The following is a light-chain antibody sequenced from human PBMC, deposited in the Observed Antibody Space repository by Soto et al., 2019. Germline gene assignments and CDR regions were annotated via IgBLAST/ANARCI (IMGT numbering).Light chain of an antibody. J-gene: IGKJ3*01. CDR1: QTVSSNN. V-gene: IGKV3-20*01. CDR3: QQYGSSPFT. Sequence: DIVLTQSPGTLSLSPGERATLSCRASQTVSSNNLAWYQQKRGQAPRLLIYGASSRAAAIPDRFRGSGSGTDFTLIISSLAPEEFACYYCQQYGSSPFTFGPGTAVDIK. CDR2: GAS.